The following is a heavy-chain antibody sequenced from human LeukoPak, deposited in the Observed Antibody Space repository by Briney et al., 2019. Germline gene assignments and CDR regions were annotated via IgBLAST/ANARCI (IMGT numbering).Heavy chain of an antibody. CDR2: MNPNRGNT. D-gene: IGHD3-22*01. CDR1: GYTFTSYD. Sequence: GASVKVSCKASGYTFTSYDINWVRQATGQGLEWMGWMNPNRGNTGYAQKFQGRVTMTRNTSISTAYMELSSLRSEDTAVYYCARVVGDSSGYDYWGQGTLVTVSS. J-gene: IGHJ4*02. CDR3: ARVVGDSSGYDY. V-gene: IGHV1-8*01.